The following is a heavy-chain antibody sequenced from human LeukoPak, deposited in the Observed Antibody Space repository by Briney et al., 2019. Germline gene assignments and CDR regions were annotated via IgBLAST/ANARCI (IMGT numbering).Heavy chain of an antibody. CDR2: IYPGDSDT. J-gene: IGHJ5*02. Sequence: GESLKISCKGSGYSFTSYWIGWVRQMPGKGLEWMGIIYPGDSDTRYSPSSQGKGTISADKSISTAYLQWRSLKASDTAMYYCARATMVRGVIGWFDPWGQGTLVTVSS. D-gene: IGHD3-10*01. CDR3: ARATMVRGVIGWFDP. CDR1: GYSFTSYW. V-gene: IGHV5-51*01.